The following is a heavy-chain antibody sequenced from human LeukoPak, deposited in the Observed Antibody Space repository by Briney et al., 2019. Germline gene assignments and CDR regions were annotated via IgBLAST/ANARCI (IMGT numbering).Heavy chain of an antibody. Sequence: GGSLRLSCAASGFTFSSYAMSWVRQAPGKGREGGAFISYDGSNKYYADSVKGRFTISRDNSKNTLYLQMNSLRAEDTAVYYCARAPLTDYYGSGSLDYWGQGTLVTVSS. CDR3: ARAPLTDYYGSGSLDY. D-gene: IGHD3-10*01. J-gene: IGHJ4*02. V-gene: IGHV3-30-3*01. CDR1: GFTFSSYA. CDR2: ISYDGSNK.